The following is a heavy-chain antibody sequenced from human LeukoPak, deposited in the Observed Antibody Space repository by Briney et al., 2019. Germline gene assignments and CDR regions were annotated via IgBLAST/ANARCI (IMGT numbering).Heavy chain of an antibody. CDR2: IYYSGST. Sequence: SETLSLTCTVSGGSISTYYGNWIRQAPGKGLEWIGYIYYSGSTNYNPSLKSRVTMSVDTSRNQFSLKLSSVTAADTAVYYCARGKESYYDSGSYLYYFDNWGQGTLVTVSS. V-gene: IGHV4-59*01. D-gene: IGHD3-10*01. J-gene: IGHJ4*02. CDR1: GGSISTYY. CDR3: ARGKESYYDSGSYLYYFDN.